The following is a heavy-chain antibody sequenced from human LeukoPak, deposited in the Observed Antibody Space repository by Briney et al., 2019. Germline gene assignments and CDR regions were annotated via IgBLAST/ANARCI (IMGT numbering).Heavy chain of an antibody. CDR1: GGSISSYY. J-gene: IGHJ4*02. D-gene: IGHD2-15*01. CDR3: ARRWASPLRFDY. CDR2: IDCSGST. Sequence: SETLSLTCTVSGGSISSYYWSWIRQRPGKGLEWIGYIDCSGSTNYNSSLNSRVPISVDTSKNQFSLKLMSVTAADKAVYYCARRWASPLRFDYWGQGTLVTVSS. V-gene: IGHV4-59*08.